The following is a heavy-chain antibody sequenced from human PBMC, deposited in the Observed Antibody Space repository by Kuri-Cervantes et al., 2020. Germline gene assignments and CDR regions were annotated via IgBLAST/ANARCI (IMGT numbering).Heavy chain of an antibody. J-gene: IGHJ4*02. CDR2: IYSGGST. V-gene: IGHV3-NL1*01. CDR1: GFTFNTYG. CDR3: ARGGQLWGRFDY. Sequence: GGSLRLSCAASGFTFNTYGMHWVRQAPGKGLEWVSVIYSGGSTYYADSVKGRFTISRDNAKNSLYLQMNSLSDEDTAVYYCARGGQLWGRFDYWGQGTLVTVSS. D-gene: IGHD5-18*01.